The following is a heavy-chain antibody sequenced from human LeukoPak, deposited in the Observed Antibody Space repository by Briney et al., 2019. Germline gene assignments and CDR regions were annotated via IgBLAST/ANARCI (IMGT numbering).Heavy chain of an antibody. Sequence: GGSLRLSCAASGFTFSSYAMHWVRQAPGKGLEWVAVISYDGSNKYYADSVKGRFTISKDNSKNTLYLQMNSLRAEDTAVYYCAREGSAFDIWGQGTMVTVSS. CDR1: GFTFSSYA. CDR2: ISYDGSNK. J-gene: IGHJ3*02. CDR3: AREGSAFDI. V-gene: IGHV3-30-3*01.